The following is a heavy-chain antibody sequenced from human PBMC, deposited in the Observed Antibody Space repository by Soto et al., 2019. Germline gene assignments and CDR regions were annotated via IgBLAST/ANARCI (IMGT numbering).Heavy chain of an antibody. CDR2: ISAYNGNT. Sequence: ASVKVSCKASGYTFTSYGISWVRQAPGQGLEWMGWISAYNGNTNYAQKLHGRVTMTTDTSTITAYMVLRRLRSDDTAVYYCAKDLPDILPGDFKMVPNMTWFVPGDQGTLVTASS. J-gene: IGHJ5*02. CDR3: AKDLPDILPGDFKMVPNMTWFVP. CDR1: GYTFTSYG. D-gene: IGHD3-9*01. V-gene: IGHV1-18*04.